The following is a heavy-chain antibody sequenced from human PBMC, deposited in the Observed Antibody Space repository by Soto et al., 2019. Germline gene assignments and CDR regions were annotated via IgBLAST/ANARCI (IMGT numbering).Heavy chain of an antibody. CDR2: LSYDGSSE. CDR1: GFTFSSYA. J-gene: IGHJ6*02. Sequence: GGSLRLSCAASGFTFSSYAVHWVRQAPGKGLEWVAGLSYDGSSEYYGDSMKGRFTISRDNSKNTFYLQINSLSGADTAVYYCVRGEGTNYYHVMDVWGQGTTVTVSS. CDR3: VRGEGTNYYHVMDV. D-gene: IGHD1-1*01. V-gene: IGHV3-30-3*01.